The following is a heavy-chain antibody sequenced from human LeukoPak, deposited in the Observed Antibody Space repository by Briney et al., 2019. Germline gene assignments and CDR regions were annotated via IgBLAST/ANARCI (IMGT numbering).Heavy chain of an antibody. D-gene: IGHD6-19*01. V-gene: IGHV3-23*01. CDR2: TGGSDDNT. Sequence: GGSLRLSCEGSGFSVNGYVMSGFRQAPGKGLEWIAVTGGSDDNTHYADSVKGRFTISRDNSENRLFLQMNSLRPDDSALYYCTKDLMTGFSSGWYFAYWGQGTLVTVSS. CDR3: TKDLMTGFSSGWYFAY. J-gene: IGHJ4*02. CDR1: GFSVNGYV.